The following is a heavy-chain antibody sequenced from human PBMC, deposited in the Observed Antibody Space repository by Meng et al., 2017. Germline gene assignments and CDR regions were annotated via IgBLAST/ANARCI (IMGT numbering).Heavy chain of an antibody. CDR2: ISGSGGST. Sequence: GESLKISCAASGFTFSSYAMSWVRQAPGKGLEWGSAISGSGGSTYYADSVKGRFTISRDNSKNTLYLQMNSLRAEDTAVYYWAKDSGDYAVSWFDPWGQGTLVTVSS. D-gene: IGHD4-17*01. CDR1: GFTFSSYA. V-gene: IGHV3-23*01. J-gene: IGHJ5*02. CDR3: AKDSGDYAVSWFDP.